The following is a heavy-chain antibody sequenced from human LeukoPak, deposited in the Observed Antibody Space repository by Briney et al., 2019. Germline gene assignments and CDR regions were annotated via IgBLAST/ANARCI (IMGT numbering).Heavy chain of an antibody. D-gene: IGHD3-10*01. CDR1: GYTFTSYD. CDR3: ARGVYDSGSYYNGLDY. V-gene: IGHV1-8*01. J-gene: IGHJ4*02. CDR2: MNPNSGNT. Sequence: ASVKVSCKASGYTFTSYDINWVRQATGQGLEWMGWMNPNSGNTGYAQKFQGRVTMTRNTSISTAYMELSSLRSEDTAVYYCARGVYDSGSYYNGLDYWGQGTLVTVSS.